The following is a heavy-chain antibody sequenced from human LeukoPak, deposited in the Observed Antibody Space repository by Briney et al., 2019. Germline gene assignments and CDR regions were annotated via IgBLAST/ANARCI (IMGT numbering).Heavy chain of an antibody. V-gene: IGHV3-33*01. D-gene: IGHD4-17*01. CDR3: ASNTVTTSY. CDR2: IWYDGSNK. Sequence: QPGGSLRLSCAASGCTFSSYGMHWVRQAPGKGLERVAVIWYDGSNKYYADSVNGRFTISRDNSKNTLYLQMNSLRAEDTAVYYCASNTVTTSYWGQGTLVTVSS. J-gene: IGHJ4*02. CDR1: GCTFSSYG.